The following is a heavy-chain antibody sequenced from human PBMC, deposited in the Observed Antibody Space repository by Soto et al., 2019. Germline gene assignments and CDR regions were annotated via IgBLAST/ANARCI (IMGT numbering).Heavy chain of an antibody. J-gene: IGHJ6*02. CDR1: GFTFSSYA. CDR2: ISYNGSNK. D-gene: IGHD1-7*01. CDR3: ARDLTGTTYYHSYGMDV. Sequence: GGSLRLSCAASGFTFSSYAMHWVRQAPGKGLEWVAVISYNGSNKYYADSVKGRFTISRDNSKNTLYLQMNSLRAEDTAVYYCARDLTGTTYYHSYGMDVWGQGTTVTLSS. V-gene: IGHV3-30-3*01.